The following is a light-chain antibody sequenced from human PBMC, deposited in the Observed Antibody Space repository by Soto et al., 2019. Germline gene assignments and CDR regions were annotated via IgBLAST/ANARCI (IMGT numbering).Light chain of an antibody. J-gene: IGLJ1*01. CDR3: SSYTSSSVYV. Sequence: QSVLTQPASVSGSPGQSITISCTGTSSDVGGYNYVSWYQQHPGKAPKLMIYEVSNRPSGVSNRFSGSKSGNTASLTISGLQADDEADYYCSSYTSSSVYVFGTGTKVTV. CDR2: EVS. V-gene: IGLV2-14*01. CDR1: SSDVGGYNY.